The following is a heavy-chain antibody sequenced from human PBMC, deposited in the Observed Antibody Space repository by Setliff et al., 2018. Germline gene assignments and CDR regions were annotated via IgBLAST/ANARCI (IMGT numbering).Heavy chain of an antibody. V-gene: IGHV3-23*01. J-gene: IGHJ4*02. CDR1: GFTFSSYA. CDR3: AKGRYYYDSRGGYFDY. D-gene: IGHD3-22*01. CDR2: ISGSGGST. Sequence: GGSLRLSCAASGFTFSSYAMSWVRQAPGKGLEWVSAISGSGGSTYYADSVKGRFTISRDNSKNTLYLQMNSLRAEDTAVYYCAKGRYYYDSRGGYFDYWGQGTLVNVSS.